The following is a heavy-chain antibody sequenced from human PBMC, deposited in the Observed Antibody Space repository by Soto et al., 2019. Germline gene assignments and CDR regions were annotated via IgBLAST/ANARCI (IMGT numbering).Heavy chain of an antibody. CDR1: GGSISSGTSY. V-gene: IGHV4-61*01. J-gene: IGHJ4*02. Sequence: ASETLSLTCSVSGGSISSGTSYWSWIRQRPGKRLEWIGYISYSGSTNYNPSLKSRVTMSVDTSKNQFSLKLNSVTAADTAVYYCARRGYFDSWGQGTLVTVSS. CDR2: ISYSGST. D-gene: IGHD3-10*01. CDR3: ARRGYFDS.